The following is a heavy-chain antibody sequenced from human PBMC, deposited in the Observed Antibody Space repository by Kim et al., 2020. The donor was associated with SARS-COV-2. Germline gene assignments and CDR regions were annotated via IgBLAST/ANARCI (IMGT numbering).Heavy chain of an antibody. Sequence: SETLSLTCTVSGGSISSYCWSWIWQPPGKGLEWIGYIYYSGSTNYNSSLNSRVTISVDTYKNQFTLKLKSVTAADTAVYYCASDTPGGWARNAFDVWGQGTMVTVSS. J-gene: IGHJ3*01. V-gene: IGHV4-59*13. CDR1: GGSISSYC. CDR2: IYYSGST. D-gene: IGHD6-19*01. CDR3: ASDTPGGWARNAFDV.